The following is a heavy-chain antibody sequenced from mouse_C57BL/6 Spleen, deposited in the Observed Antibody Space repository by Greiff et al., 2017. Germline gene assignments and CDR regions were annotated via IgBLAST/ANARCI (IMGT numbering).Heavy chain of an antibody. J-gene: IGHJ2*01. V-gene: IGHV1-22*01. D-gene: IGHD1-1*01. CDR3: APITTVVARSNY. CDR1: GYTFTDYN. Sequence: EVQLVESGPELVKPGASVKMSCKASGYTFTDYNMHWVKQSHGKSLEWIGYINPNNGGTSYNQKFKGKATLTVNKSSSTAYMELRSLTSEDSAVYYCAPITTVVARSNYWGQGTTLTVSS. CDR2: INPNNGGT.